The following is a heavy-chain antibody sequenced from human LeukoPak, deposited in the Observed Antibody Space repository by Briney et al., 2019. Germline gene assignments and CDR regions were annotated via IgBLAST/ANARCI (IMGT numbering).Heavy chain of an antibody. CDR2: INPNSGGT. CDR3: ARVSKYYGSGSYLAAGY. CDR1: GYTFTGYY. D-gene: IGHD3-10*01. Sequence: ASVKVSCKASGYTFTGYYMHWVRQAPGQGLEWMGWINPNSGGTNYAQKFQGRVTMTRDTSISTAYMELSRLRSDDTAVYYCARVSKYYGSGSYLAAGYWGQGTLVTVSS. J-gene: IGHJ4*02. V-gene: IGHV1-2*02.